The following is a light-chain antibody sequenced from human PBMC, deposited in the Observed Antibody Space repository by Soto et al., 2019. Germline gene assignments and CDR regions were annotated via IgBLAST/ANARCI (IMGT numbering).Light chain of an antibody. CDR1: QSISSW. Sequence: DIQMTQSPSTLSASVGDRVIITCRASQSISSWLAWYQQKPGKAPNLLIYRASSLESGVPSRFSGSGSGTEFILTISSLQPDDFAPYYCQQYNGYPWTFGQGTKVEIK. V-gene: IGKV1-5*03. CDR3: QQYNGYPWT. CDR2: RAS. J-gene: IGKJ1*01.